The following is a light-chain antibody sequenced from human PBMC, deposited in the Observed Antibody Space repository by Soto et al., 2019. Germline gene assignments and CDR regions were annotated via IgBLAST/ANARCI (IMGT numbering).Light chain of an antibody. Sequence: IVMTQSPATLSVSPGERATLSCRASQSVSSDLAWYQQKPGQAPRLLIYGASTRATGISARFSGSGSGTEFTLTISSLQSEDFAVYYCQQYEKWPPSITFGQGTRLEIK. CDR3: QQYEKWPPSIT. CDR1: QSVSSD. J-gene: IGKJ5*01. CDR2: GAS. V-gene: IGKV3-15*01.